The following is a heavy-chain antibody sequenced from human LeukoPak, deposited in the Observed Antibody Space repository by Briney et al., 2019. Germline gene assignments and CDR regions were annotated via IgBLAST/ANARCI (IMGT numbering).Heavy chain of an antibody. CDR1: GFTFSSYA. D-gene: IGHD2-2*01. Sequence: PGGSLRLSCAASGFTFSSYAMSWVRQAPGKGLEGVSGISGSGGSTYYADSVKGRFTISRDNSKNTLYLQMNSLRAADTAVYYCAKSDIVVVPAATIDYWGQGTLVTVSS. CDR2: ISGSGGST. J-gene: IGHJ4*02. V-gene: IGHV3-23*01. CDR3: AKSDIVVVPAATIDY.